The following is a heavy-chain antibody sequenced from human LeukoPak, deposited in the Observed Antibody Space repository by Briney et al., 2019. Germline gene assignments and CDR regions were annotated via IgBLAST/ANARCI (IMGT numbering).Heavy chain of an antibody. CDR3: AELGITMIGGV. CDR1: GFAFSSYE. D-gene: IGHD3-10*02. V-gene: IGHV3-48*03. CDR2: ISSSGSTI. J-gene: IGHJ6*04. Sequence: GGSLRLSCAASGFAFSSYEMNWVRQAPGKGLEWVSYISSSGSTIYYADSVKGRFTISRDNAKNSLYPQMNSLRAEDTAVYYCAELGITMIGGVWGKGTTVTISS.